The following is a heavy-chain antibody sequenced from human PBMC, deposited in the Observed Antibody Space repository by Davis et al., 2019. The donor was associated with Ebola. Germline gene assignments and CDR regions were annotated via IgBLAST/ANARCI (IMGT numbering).Heavy chain of an antibody. CDR2: IYPSGST. CDR1: GGSMYSGSYY. CDR3: AREFEYFDY. V-gene: IGHV4-61*09. J-gene: IGHJ4*02. Sequence: PSETLSLTCTVSGGSMYSGSYYWSWLRQPAGKGLEWIGQIYPSGSTNYNPSLRSRVSLSVDTSKNHYSLELTSVTAADTAVYFCAREFEYFDYWGQGTLVTVSS. D-gene: IGHD3-9*01.